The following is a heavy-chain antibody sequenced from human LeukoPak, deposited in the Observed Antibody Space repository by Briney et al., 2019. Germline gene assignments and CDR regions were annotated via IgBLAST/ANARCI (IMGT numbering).Heavy chain of an antibody. J-gene: IGHJ4*02. CDR2: ISYDGSNK. D-gene: IGHD3-10*01. CDR3: ATNYYYGSGSYSIGHY. V-gene: IGHV3-30*19. CDR1: GFTFSSYG. Sequence: GGSLRLSCAASGFTFSSYGMHWVRQAPGKGLEWVALISYDGSNKNYADSVKGRITISRDNSKNTLYLQMNSLRPEDTAVYYCATNYYYGSGSYSIGHYWGQGTLVTVSS.